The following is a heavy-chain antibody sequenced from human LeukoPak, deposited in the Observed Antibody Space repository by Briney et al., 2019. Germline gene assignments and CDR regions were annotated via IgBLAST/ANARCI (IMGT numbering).Heavy chain of an antibody. D-gene: IGHD3-3*01. CDR1: GYTFTSYY. V-gene: IGHV1-46*01. CDR3: ARGRELRFLEWHYYFDY. J-gene: IGHJ4*02. CDR2: INPSGGST. Sequence: ASVKVSCKASGYTFTSYYMHWVRQAPGQGLEWMGIINPSGGSTSYAQKFQGRVTMTRDMSTSTVYMELSSLRSEDMAVYYCARGRELRFLEWHYYFDYWGQGTLVTVSS.